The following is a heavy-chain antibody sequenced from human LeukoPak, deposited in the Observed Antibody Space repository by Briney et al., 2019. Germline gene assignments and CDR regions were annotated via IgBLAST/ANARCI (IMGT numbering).Heavy chain of an antibody. V-gene: IGHV3-33*01. Sequence: GRSLRLSCAASGFTFSSYGMHWVRQAPGKGLEWVAVIWYDGSNKYYADSVKGRFTISRDNSKNTLYLQMNSLRAEDTAVYYCARDPDYGSGSYYTASDYWGQGTLVTVSS. D-gene: IGHD3-10*01. CDR3: ARDPDYGSGSYYTASDY. J-gene: IGHJ4*02. CDR1: GFTFSSYG. CDR2: IWYDGSNK.